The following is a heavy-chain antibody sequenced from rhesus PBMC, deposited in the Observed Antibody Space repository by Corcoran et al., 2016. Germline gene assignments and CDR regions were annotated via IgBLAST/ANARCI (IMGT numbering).Heavy chain of an antibody. CDR1: GGSMSESSF. CDR3: ASPFERGRFEV. CDR2: IYAISVT. Sequence: QVRLQESGPGLVKSSETLSLTCAVSGGSMSESSFWNWIRQPPGKGLEWIGNIYAISVTPSNPTLKSRVTISTDPSSNQFFLKVTSVTAADTAVYYCASPFERGRFEVWGAGILVTVSS. D-gene: IGHD3-34*01. J-gene: IGHJ5-1*01. V-gene: IGHV4S9*01.